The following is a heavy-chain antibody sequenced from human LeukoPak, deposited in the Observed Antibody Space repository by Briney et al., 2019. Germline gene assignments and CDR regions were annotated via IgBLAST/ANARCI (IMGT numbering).Heavy chain of an antibody. J-gene: IGHJ4*02. D-gene: IGHD6-6*01. CDR1: GYTFTGYY. Sequence: PPASVKVSCKASGYTFTGYYMHWVRQAPGQGLEWMGWINPNSGGTNYAQNFQGRVTMTRDTSISTAYMELSRLRSDDTAVYYCARYGGSIAAPNFDYWGQGTLVTVSS. CDR2: INPNSGGT. V-gene: IGHV1-2*02. CDR3: ARYGGSIAAPNFDY.